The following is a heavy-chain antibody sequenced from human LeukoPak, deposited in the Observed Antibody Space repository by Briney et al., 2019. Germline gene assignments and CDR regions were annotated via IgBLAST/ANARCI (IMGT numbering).Heavy chain of an antibody. V-gene: IGHV1-2*02. CDR1: GYTFTAFY. CDR2: MNPKSGDT. CDR3: ASLLAPMDDYGDYSYYYYGMDV. D-gene: IGHD4-17*01. J-gene: IGHJ6*02. Sequence: ASVKVSCKASGYTFTAFYMNWVRQAPGQGLEWMGWMNPKSGDTNYAQKFQGRVTMTRDTSISTAYMELSSLSSVIAADTAVYYCASLLAPMDDYGDYSYYYYGMDVWGQGTTVTVSS.